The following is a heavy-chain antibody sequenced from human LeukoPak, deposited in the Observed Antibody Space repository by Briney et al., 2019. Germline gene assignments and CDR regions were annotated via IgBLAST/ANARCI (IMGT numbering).Heavy chain of an antibody. J-gene: IGHJ4*02. CDR3: AKDFGYGDPIEY. V-gene: IGHV3-30*02. D-gene: IGHD4-17*01. Sequence: PGRSLRLSCAASGFTFSSYGMHWVRQAPGKGLEWVAFIRYDGSNKYYADSVKGRFTISRDNSKNTLYLQMNSLRAEDTAVYYCAKDFGYGDPIEYWGQGTLVTVSS. CDR2: IRYDGSNK. CDR1: GFTFSSYG.